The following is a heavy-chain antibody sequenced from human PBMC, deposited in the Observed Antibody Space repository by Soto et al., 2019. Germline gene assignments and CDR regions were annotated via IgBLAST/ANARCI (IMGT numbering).Heavy chain of an antibody. J-gene: IGHJ6*02. CDR1: GFTFSSYD. V-gene: IGHV3-13*01. CDR2: IGTAGDT. Sequence: GGSLRLSCAASGFTFSSYDMHWVRQATGKGLEWVSAIGTAGDTYYPGSVKGRFTISRENAKNSLYLQMNSLRAEDTAVYYCARVPVRATLGGYYYYGMDVWGQGTTVTVSS. D-gene: IGHD3-10*01. CDR3: ARVPVRATLGGYYYYGMDV.